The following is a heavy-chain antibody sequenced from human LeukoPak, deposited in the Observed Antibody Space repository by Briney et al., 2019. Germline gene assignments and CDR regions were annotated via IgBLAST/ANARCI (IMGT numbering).Heavy chain of an antibody. V-gene: IGHV3-30*18. J-gene: IGHJ4*02. CDR3: AKDASTVTLHADF. CDR2: LSYDGSNS. CDR1: GCTFSSFG. D-gene: IGHD4-17*01. Sequence: GSLRLSCAASGCTFSSFGMHWVRQAPGNGLEWVAVLSYDGSNSFYADSVKGRFTISRDNSKNTLYLQMNSLRPEDTAVYYCAKDASTVTLHADFWGQGTLVTVSS.